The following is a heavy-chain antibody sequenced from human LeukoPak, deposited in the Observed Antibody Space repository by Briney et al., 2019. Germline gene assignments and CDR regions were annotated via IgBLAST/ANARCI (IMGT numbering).Heavy chain of an antibody. CDR3: ARLGAYSGSYQTYNWFDP. Sequence: SVKVSCKASGGTFSSYAISWVRQAPGQGLEWMGRIIPIFGIANYAQKFQGRVTITADKSTGTAYMELSSLRSEDTAVYYCARLGAYSGSYQTYNWFDPWGQGTLVTVSS. D-gene: IGHD1-26*01. CDR1: GGTFSSYA. CDR2: IIPIFGIA. V-gene: IGHV1-69*04. J-gene: IGHJ5*02.